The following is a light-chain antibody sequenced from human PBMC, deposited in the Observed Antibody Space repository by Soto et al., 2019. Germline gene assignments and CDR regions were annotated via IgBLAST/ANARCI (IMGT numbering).Light chain of an antibody. CDR1: SSDVGTYKY. V-gene: IGLV2-14*01. J-gene: IGLJ2*01. CDR3: SSYASSTTDVL. Sequence: QSALTQPTSVSGSPGQSITISCTGTSSDVGTYKYVSWYQQHPGKAPKLMIYEDSDRPSGVSDRFSGSKSGNTASLTISGLQAEDEADYYCSSYASSTTDVLFGGGTKLTVL. CDR2: EDS.